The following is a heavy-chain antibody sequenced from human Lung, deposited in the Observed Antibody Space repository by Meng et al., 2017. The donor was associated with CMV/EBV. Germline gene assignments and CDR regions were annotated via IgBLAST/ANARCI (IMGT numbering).Heavy chain of an antibody. CDR3: ARDSPLDGYSLLDY. CDR2: IDPNTGNP. CDR1: GYTFTSYA. V-gene: IGHV7-4-1*02. Sequence: GQVGQPGSELRLLGASGKVSCRPAGYTFTSYAINWVRQAPGQGPDWMGWIDPNTGNPTYDQGFTGRFVFSLATSVSTAYLQINSLRADDTAVYYCARDSPLDGYSLLDYWGQGTLVTVSS. D-gene: IGHD5-18*01. J-gene: IGHJ4*02.